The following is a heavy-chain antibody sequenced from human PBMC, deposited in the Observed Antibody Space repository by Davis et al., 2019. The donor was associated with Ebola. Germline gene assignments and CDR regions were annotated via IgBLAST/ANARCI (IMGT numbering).Heavy chain of an antibody. CDR3: AKDPAGHAAGDDY. Sequence: GESLKISCSASGFTFSSYAMHWVRQAPGKGLEYVSAISSNGGSTYYADSVKGRFTISRDNSKNTLYLQMSSLRAEDTAVYYCAKDPAGHAAGDDYWGQGTLVTVSS. CDR2: ISSNGGST. J-gene: IGHJ4*02. CDR1: GFTFSSYA. D-gene: IGHD2-2*01. V-gene: IGHV3-64D*06.